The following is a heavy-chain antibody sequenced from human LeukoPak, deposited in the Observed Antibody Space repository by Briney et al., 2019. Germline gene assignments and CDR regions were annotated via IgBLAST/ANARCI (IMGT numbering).Heavy chain of an antibody. V-gene: IGHV3-74*01. J-gene: IGHJ4*02. CDR3: ATDRNSGKYYDY. D-gene: IGHD1-26*01. CDR2: ITNDGSST. Sequence: PGGSLRLSCAASGLTFSSHWMHWVRQAPGKGLVWVSRITNDGSSTTYADSVKGRFTISRDNSKDTLYLQMNSLRAEDTAVYYCATDRNSGKYYDYWGQGTLVTVSS. CDR1: GLTFSSHW.